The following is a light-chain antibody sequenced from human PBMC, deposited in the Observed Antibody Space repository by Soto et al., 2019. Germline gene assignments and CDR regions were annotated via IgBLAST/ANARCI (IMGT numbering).Light chain of an antibody. CDR1: QDISNY. Sequence: DIQMTQSPSSLSASVGDRVTIACQASQDISNYLHWYQQKPGKAPKLLIYAASTLQSGVPSRFSGSGSGTDFTLTISSLQPEDFATYYCQQLESYPSTFGGGTKVDIK. J-gene: IGKJ4*01. CDR2: AAS. V-gene: IGKV1-9*01. CDR3: QQLESYPST.